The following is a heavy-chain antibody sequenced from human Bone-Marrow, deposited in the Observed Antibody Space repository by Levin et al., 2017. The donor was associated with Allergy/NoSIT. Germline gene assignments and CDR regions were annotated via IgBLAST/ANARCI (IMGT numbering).Heavy chain of an antibody. CDR3: ASGLHGYSYGSFHY. D-gene: IGHD5-18*01. V-gene: IGHV1-69*02. J-gene: IGHJ4*02. Sequence: AASVKVSCKASGGSFSSYTVSWVRQAPGQGLEWMGRFIPILDLASYAQKFQGRVTITADKSTSTAYMQLSSLRSDDTAVYYCASGLHGYSYGSFHYWGQGTLVTVSS. CDR1: GGSFSSYT. CDR2: FIPILDLA.